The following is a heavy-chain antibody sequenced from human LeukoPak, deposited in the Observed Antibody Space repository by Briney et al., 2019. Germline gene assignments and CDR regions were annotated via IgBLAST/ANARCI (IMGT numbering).Heavy chain of an antibody. CDR1: GGTFISYA. CDR2: IIPIFGTA. Sequence: ASVKVSCKASGGTFISYAISWVRQAPGQGLEWMGGIIPIFGTANYAQKFQGRVTITADESTSTAYMELSSLRSEDTAVYYCARDLVGLYYFDYWGQGTLVTVSS. CDR3: ARDLVGLYYFDY. D-gene: IGHD3-10*01. J-gene: IGHJ4*02. V-gene: IGHV1-69*13.